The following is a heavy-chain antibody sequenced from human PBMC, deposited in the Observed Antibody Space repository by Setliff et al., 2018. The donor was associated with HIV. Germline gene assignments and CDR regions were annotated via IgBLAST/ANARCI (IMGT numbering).Heavy chain of an antibody. Sequence: GGSLRLSCTASGFNFNEHYINWIRQAPGKGLEWVSYISGRSRYINYADSVKGRFTISRDNAKNSVYLQMDSLRAEDTAVYYCARDSPLSHFDYWGQGILVTVSS. CDR2: ISGRSRYI. CDR3: ARDSPLSHFDY. J-gene: IGHJ4*02. CDR1: GFNFNEHY. V-gene: IGHV3-11*06.